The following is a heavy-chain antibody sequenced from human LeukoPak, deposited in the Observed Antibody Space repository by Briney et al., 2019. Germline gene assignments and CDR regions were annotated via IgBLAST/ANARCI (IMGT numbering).Heavy chain of an antibody. D-gene: IGHD6-13*01. CDR2: IWYDGSNK. CDR1: GFTFSSYG. CDR3: ARGYSSSFGY. Sequence: GGSLRLSCAASGFTFSSYGMHWVRQAPGKGQEWVAVIWYDGSNKCYADSVKGRFTISRDNSKNTLYLQMNSLRAEDTAVYYCARGYSSSFGYWGQGTLVTVSS. J-gene: IGHJ4*02. V-gene: IGHV3-33*01.